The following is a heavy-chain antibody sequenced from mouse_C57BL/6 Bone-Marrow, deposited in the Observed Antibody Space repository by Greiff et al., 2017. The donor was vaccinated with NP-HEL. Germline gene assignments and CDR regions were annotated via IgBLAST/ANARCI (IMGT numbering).Heavy chain of an antibody. CDR1: GYTFTDYY. D-gene: IGHD1-1*01. CDR3: ASPPYYGSSLDY. Sequence: EVKLMESGPELVKPGASVKISCKASGYTFTDYYMNWVKQSHGKSLEWIGDINPNNGGTSYNQKFKGKATLTVDKSSSTAYMELRSLTSEDSAVYYCASPPYYGSSLDYWGQGTTLTVSS. J-gene: IGHJ2*01. V-gene: IGHV1-26*01. CDR2: INPNNGGT.